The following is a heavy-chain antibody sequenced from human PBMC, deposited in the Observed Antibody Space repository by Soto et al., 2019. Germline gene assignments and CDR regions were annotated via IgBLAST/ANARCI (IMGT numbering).Heavy chain of an antibody. D-gene: IGHD3-10*01. V-gene: IGHV1-46*01. Sequence: QVRLVQSGAEVQKPGASVQLSCEASGYTFANYYVHWVRQAPGQGLEWMGKINPSGGATTYAQKFQGRVTITWDVSAKSVYMEMRSLSGDDTAVYHCAKQTVELSLGGFDPWGQGTLVTVSS. J-gene: IGHJ5*02. CDR1: GYTFANYY. CDR3: AKQTVELSLGGFDP. CDR2: INPSGGAT.